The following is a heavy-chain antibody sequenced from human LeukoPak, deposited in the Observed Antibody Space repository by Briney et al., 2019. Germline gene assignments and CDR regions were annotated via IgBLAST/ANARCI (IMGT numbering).Heavy chain of an antibody. CDR1: GYSFTSYN. CDR3: ATHSPEWRYSGYYNYYYIDV. J-gene: IGHJ6*03. V-gene: IGHV1-18*04. D-gene: IGHD5-12*01. Sequence: GASVKVSCKTSGYSFTSYNLHWVRQAPGQRLEWMGWISAYNGDTHYAQKFQGRVTMTTDTSTSTAYMELRSLTSEDTAVYYCATHSPEWRYSGYYNYYYIDVWGKGTTVIVSS. CDR2: ISAYNGDT.